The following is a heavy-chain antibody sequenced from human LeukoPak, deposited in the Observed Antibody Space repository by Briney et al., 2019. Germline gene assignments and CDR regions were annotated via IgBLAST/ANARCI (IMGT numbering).Heavy chain of an antibody. CDR1: GDSITGYY. CDR2: IYYTGNT. D-gene: IGHD3-3*01. J-gene: IGHJ3*02. CDR3: ARGPRITIFGVAMGTFAFDI. V-gene: IGHV4-59*12. Sequence: SETLSLTCTVSGDSITGYYWGWIRQPPGKGLEWIGNIYYTGNTNYNPSLKSRVTISVDTSKNQFSLKLSSVTAADTAVYYCARGPRITIFGVAMGTFAFDIWGQGTMVTVSS.